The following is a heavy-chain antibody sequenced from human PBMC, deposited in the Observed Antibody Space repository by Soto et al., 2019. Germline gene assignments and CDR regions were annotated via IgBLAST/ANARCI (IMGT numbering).Heavy chain of an antibody. J-gene: IGHJ3*02. CDR2: ISYDGNKK. Sequence: QEQLVECGGGVVQPGRYLRLSCAASGFTFSDDGFHWFRQAPGKGLEWVAFISYDGNKKFHADSVKGRFTISRDDSKTTLYLQMNSLRVDDTAVYYCARDSAYGGAGDPFDIWGQGTTVTVSS. V-gene: IGHV3-30-3*01. D-gene: IGHD3-10*01. CDR1: GFTFSDDG. CDR3: ARDSAYGGAGDPFDI.